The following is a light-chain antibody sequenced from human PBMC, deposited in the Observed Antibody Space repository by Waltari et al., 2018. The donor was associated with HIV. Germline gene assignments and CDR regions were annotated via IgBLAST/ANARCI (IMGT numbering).Light chain of an antibody. CDR3: ASWDDSLSGWV. CDR1: DSSLGINY. Sequence: QSVLIQAPSASGTPGQRVTLSCSGSDSSLGINYVYWYQQFPGMAPKLLIYGNLHRPSVCPDRFSGSNPGTSASLAISGLQADDEADYYCASWDDSLSGWVFGGGTRLTVL. CDR2: GNL. V-gene: IGLV1-47*01. J-gene: IGLJ3*02.